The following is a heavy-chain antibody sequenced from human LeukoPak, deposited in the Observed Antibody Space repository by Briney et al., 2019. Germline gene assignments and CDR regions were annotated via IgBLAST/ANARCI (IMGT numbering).Heavy chain of an antibody. J-gene: IGHJ3*02. CDR1: GYTFTGYY. CDR3: ARDQGNDAFDI. Sequence: GASVKVSCKTSGYTFTGYYMHWVRQAPGQGLEWVGRINPNSGAANSAQKFQDRVGMTRDTSISTVYMELSSLRSDDTAVYYCARDQGNDAFDIWGQGTMVTVS. CDR2: INPNSGAA. V-gene: IGHV1-2*06.